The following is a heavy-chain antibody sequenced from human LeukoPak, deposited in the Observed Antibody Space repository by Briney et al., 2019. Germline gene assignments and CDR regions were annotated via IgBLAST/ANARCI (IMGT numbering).Heavy chain of an antibody. V-gene: IGHV3-30-3*01. J-gene: IGHJ6*02. CDR1: GFTFSSYA. CDR2: ISYDGSNK. CDR3: ARDKTDSSSWYPLYYYYYGMDV. Sequence: PGGSLRLSCAASGFTFSSYAMHWVRQAPGKGLEWVAVISYDGSNKYYADSVKGRFTISRDNSKNTLYLQMNSLRAEDTAVYYCARDKTDSSSWYPLYYYYYGMDVWGQGTTVTVSS. D-gene: IGHD6-13*01.